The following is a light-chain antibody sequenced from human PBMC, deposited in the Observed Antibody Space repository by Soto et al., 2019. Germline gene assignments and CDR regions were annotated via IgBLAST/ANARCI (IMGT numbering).Light chain of an antibody. CDR3: QLYGSSSPT. V-gene: IGKV3-20*01. CDR2: GAS. CDR1: QSVGSSY. Sequence: EIVLTQSPGTLSLSPGERATLSCRASQSVGSSYLAWYQQRPGQAPRLLIYGASSRATGIPDRFSGSGSGTDLTFAISRLEPEDFAVYYCQLYGSSSPTFGQGTRVEIK. J-gene: IGKJ1*01.